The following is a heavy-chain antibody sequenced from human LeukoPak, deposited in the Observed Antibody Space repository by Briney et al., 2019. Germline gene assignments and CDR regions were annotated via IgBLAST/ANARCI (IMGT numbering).Heavy chain of an antibody. V-gene: IGHV4-61*08. J-gene: IGHJ4*02. CDR2: IYYSGST. CDR3: ARDGYIYGTDY. Sequence: SETLSLTCTVSSGSISSGDYYWSWIRQPPGKGLEWIGYIYYSGSTNYNPSLKSRVTISVDTSKNQFSLKLSSVTAADTAVYYCARDGYIYGTDYRGQGTLVTVSS. CDR1: SGSISSGDYY. D-gene: IGHD5-18*01.